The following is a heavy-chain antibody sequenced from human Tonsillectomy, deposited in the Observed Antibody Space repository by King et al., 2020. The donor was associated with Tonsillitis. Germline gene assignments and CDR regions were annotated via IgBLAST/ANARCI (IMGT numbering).Heavy chain of an antibody. CDR3: ARGIRYFDWPRGVYYYYYYMDV. D-gene: IGHD3-9*01. CDR1: GGSISNYY. Sequence: VQLQESGPGLVKPSETLSLTCSVSGGSISNYYWSWIRQPPGKGLEWIGYVYYSGGTNYNSSLKSRVTISVDTSKNHFSLKLSSVTAADTAVYYCARGIRYFDWPRGVYYYYYYMDVWGKGTTVTVSS. J-gene: IGHJ6*03. CDR2: VYYSGGT. V-gene: IGHV4-59*01.